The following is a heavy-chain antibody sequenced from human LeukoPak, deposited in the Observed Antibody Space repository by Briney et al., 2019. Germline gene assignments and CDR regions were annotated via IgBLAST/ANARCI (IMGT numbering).Heavy chain of an antibody. V-gene: IGHV3-48*03. Sequence: GGTLRLSCAASGFTFSSYEMNWVRQAPGKGLEWVSYISSSGSTIYYADSVKGRFTISRDNAKNSLYLQMNSLRAEDTAVYYCARDMGDYYYYYMDVWGKGTTVPVSS. CDR1: GFTFSSYE. D-gene: IGHD3-16*01. CDR2: ISSSGSTI. J-gene: IGHJ6*03. CDR3: ARDMGDYYYYYMDV.